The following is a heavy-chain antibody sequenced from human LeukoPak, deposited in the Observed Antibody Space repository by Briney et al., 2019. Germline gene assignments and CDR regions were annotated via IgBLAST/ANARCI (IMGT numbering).Heavy chain of an antibody. J-gene: IGHJ4*02. CDR1: GGSLNNYY. Sequence: SETLSLTCTVSGGSLNNYYWSWIRQPPGKGLEWIGYIYHRGSTNYNPSLKSRVTISVDTSKNQFSLKLSSVPAADTAVYYCARVGSGYTFDYWGQGTLVTVSS. CDR2: IYHRGST. CDR3: ARVGSGYTFDY. V-gene: IGHV4-59*01. D-gene: IGHD3-22*01.